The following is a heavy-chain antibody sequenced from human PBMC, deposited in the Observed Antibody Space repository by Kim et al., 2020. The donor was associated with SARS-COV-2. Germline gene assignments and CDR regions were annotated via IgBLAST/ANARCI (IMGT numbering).Heavy chain of an antibody. D-gene: IGHD3-10*01. Sequence: GGSLRLSCAASGFPFSAFYMTWIRQAPGKGLEWVSYITSGGETIYYADSVKGRFTISRDNADNSVHLQMSSLRVEDTAIYYCARGGHLTDFADYWGQETMVTVSS. CDR3: ARGGHLTDFADY. J-gene: IGHJ4*02. CDR2: ITSGGETI. CDR1: GFPFSAFY. V-gene: IGHV3-11*01.